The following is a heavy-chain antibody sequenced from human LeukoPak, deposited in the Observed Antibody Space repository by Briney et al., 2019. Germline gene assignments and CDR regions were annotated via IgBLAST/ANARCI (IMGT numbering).Heavy chain of an antibody. J-gene: IGHJ4*02. CDR2: ISYDGSNK. Sequence: GGSLRLSCAASGFTFSSYGMHWVRQAPGKGLEWVAVISYDGSNKYYADSVKGRFTISRDNAKNSLYLQMNSLRAEDTALYYCAKAGEDRWELLPSWGQGTLVTVSS. D-gene: IGHD1-26*01. CDR1: GFTFSSYG. CDR3: AKAGEDRWELLPS. V-gene: IGHV3-30*18.